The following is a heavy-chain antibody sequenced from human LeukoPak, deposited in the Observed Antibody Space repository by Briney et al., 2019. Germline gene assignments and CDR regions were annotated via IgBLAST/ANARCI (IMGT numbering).Heavy chain of an antibody. D-gene: IGHD1-26*01. CDR2: ISGSGGST. V-gene: IGHV3-23*01. CDR1: GYTFTSYA. CDR3: AKYQELPVSYYYYGMDV. J-gene: IGHJ6*02. Sequence: GGSLRLSCTASGYTFTSYAMSWVRQAPGQGLEWISAISGSGGSTYYADSVKGRFTISRDNSKNTLYLQMNSLRADDTAVYYCAKYQELPVSYYYYGMDVWGQGTTVTVSS.